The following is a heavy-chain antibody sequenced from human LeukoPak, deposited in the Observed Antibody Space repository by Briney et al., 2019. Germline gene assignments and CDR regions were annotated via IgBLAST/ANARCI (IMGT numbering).Heavy chain of an antibody. CDR2: INPNSGGT. CDR1: GYTFTGYY. CDR3: ARGRPARRAGYWFDP. V-gene: IGHV1-2*02. J-gene: IGHJ5*02. Sequence: GASVKVSCKASGYTFTGYYMHWVRQAPGQGLEWMGWINPNSGGTNYAQKFQGRVTMTRDTSISTAYMELSRLRSDDTAVYYCARGRPARRAGYWFDPWGQGTLVTVSS. D-gene: IGHD6-6*01.